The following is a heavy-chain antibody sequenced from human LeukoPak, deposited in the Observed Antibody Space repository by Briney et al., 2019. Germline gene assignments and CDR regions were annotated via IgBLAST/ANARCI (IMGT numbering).Heavy chain of an antibody. CDR3: ARGRGYSSSSTDMDV. CDR1: GLTFSSYG. Sequence: PGGSLRLSCATSGLTFSSYGMNWVRQAPGKGLEWVPSISSSSSYIYYADSVKGRFTISRDNAENSLYLQMNSLRAEDTAVYYCARGRGYSSSSTDMDVWGRGTTVTVSS. V-gene: IGHV3-21*01. CDR2: ISSSSSYI. D-gene: IGHD6-6*01. J-gene: IGHJ6*02.